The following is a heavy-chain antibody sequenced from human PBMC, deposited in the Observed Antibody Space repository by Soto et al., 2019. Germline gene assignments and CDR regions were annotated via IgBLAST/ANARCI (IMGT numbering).Heavy chain of an antibody. Sequence: QVQLQESGPGLVKPSQTLSLTCTVSGGSISNADYYWSWVRQPPGKGLEWIGYIYYSGSSFFNPSLTSRVTMSKDTSKNQFYLRLTSVTAADTAVYYCARAIVVTVGGMDVWGRGTTVTVSS. CDR3: ARAIVVTVGGMDV. CDR1: GGSISNADYY. D-gene: IGHD5-12*01. V-gene: IGHV4-30-4*01. CDR2: IYYSGSS. J-gene: IGHJ6*02.